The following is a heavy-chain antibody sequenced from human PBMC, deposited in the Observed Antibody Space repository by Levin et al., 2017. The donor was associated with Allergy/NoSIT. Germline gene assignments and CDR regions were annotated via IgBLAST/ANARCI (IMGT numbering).Heavy chain of an antibody. J-gene: IGHJ3*02. CDR3: ARDRRSGWNYVDDAFDI. CDR2: ISAYNGNT. D-gene: IGHD1-7*01. CDR1: GYTFTSYG. Sequence: ASVKVSCKASGYTFTSYGISWVRQAPGQGLEWMGWISAYNGNTNYAQKLQGRVTMTTDTSTSTAYMELRSLRSDDTAVYYCARDRRSGWNYVDDAFDIWGQGTMVTVSS. V-gene: IGHV1-18*01.